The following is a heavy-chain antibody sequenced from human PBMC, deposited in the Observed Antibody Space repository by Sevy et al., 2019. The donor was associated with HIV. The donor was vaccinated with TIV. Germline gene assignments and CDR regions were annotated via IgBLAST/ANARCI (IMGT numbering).Heavy chain of an antibody. CDR3: ARYHYYDSSGYYMMDV. D-gene: IGHD3-22*01. J-gene: IGHJ6*04. CDR2: ISGSGGST. Sequence: GGSLRLSCAASGFTFSSYAMSWVRQAPGKGLEWVSAISGSGGSTYYADSVKGRFTISRDNSKNTLYLQMNRLRAEDTAVYYCARYHYYDSSGYYMMDVWGKGTTVTVSS. V-gene: IGHV3-23*01. CDR1: GFTFSSYA.